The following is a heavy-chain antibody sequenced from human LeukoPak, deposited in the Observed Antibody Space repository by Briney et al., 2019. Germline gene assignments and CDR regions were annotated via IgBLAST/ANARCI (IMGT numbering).Heavy chain of an antibody. Sequence: GGSLRLSCAASGFAFSSYEMNWVRQAPGKGLEWVSYISSSSSTIYYADSVKGRFTISRDNAKNSLYLQMNSLRAEDTAVYYCARAHHRRVYDYVWGSYPYWGQGALVTVSS. CDR3: ARAHHRRVYDYVWGSYPY. V-gene: IGHV3-48*01. J-gene: IGHJ4*02. D-gene: IGHD3-16*02. CDR1: GFAFSSYE. CDR2: ISSSSSTI.